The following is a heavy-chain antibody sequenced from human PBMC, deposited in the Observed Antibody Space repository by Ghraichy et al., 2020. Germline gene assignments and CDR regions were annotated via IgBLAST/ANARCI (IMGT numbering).Heavy chain of an antibody. V-gene: IGHV3-7*03. CDR3: ARDRRTNRFDP. CDR2: IKQDGSEK. CDR1: GFTFSSYW. J-gene: IGHJ5*02. Sequence: GGSLRLSCAASGFTFSSYWMSWVRQAPGKGLEWVANIKQDGSEKYYVDSGKGRFTISRDNAKNSLYRQMNSLRAEDTAVYYCARDRRTNRFDPWGQGTLVTVSS.